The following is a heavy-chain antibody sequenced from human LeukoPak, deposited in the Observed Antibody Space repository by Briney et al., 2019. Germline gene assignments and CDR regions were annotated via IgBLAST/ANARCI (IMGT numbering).Heavy chain of an antibody. CDR2: IYPGDSDT. J-gene: IGHJ4*02. V-gene: IGHV5-51*01. Sequence: GESLKISCKGSGYSFTSYWIGWVRQMPGKGLEWMGIIYPGDSDTRYSPSFQGQVTISADKSISTAYLQWSSLKASDTAMYYCARRYCSGRSCYSVDYWGQGTLVTVSS. CDR3: ARRYCSGRSCYSVDY. CDR1: GYSFTSYW. D-gene: IGHD2-15*01.